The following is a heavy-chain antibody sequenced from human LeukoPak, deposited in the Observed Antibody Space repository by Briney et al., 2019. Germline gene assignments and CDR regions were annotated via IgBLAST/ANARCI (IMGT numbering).Heavy chain of an antibody. Sequence: QPGGSLRLSCAASGFTFSSYWMSWVRQAPGKGLERVAVISYDGSNKYYADSVKGQFTISRDNSKNTLYLQMNSLRAEDTAVYYCARDLDRDCGGDCYSQAFDIWGQGTMVTVSS. J-gene: IGHJ3*02. D-gene: IGHD2-21*01. CDR3: ARDLDRDCGGDCYSQAFDI. CDR1: GFTFSSYW. CDR2: ISYDGSNK. V-gene: IGHV3-30-3*01.